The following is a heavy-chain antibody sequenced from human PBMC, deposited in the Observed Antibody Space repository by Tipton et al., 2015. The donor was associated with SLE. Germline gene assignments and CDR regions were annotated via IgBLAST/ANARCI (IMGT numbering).Heavy chain of an antibody. V-gene: IGHV4-38-2*01. CDR3: ASAVVVNNDWYFDL. CDR2: IYHSGST. Sequence: TLSLTCAVSGYSISSGYYWGWIRQPPGKGLEWIGSIYHSGSTYYNPSLKSRATISVDTSKTQFSLKLSSGTAADTAVYYWASAVVVNNDWYFDLWGRGTLVTVSS. D-gene: IGHD3-22*01. CDR1: GYSISSGYY. J-gene: IGHJ2*01.